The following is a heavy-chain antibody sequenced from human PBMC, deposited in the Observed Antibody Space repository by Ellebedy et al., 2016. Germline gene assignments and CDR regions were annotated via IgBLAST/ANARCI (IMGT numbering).Heavy chain of an antibody. D-gene: IGHD2-21*01. J-gene: IGHJ5*02. V-gene: IGHV4-34*01. Sequence: SETLSLTXAVYGGSFSGYYWSWIRQPPGKGLEWIGEINHSGSTNYNPSLKSRVTISVDTSKNQFSLKLSSVTAADTAVYYCARGVAYCGGDCYGGATKLHHNWFNPWGQGTLVTVSS. CDR2: INHSGST. CDR1: GGSFSGYY. CDR3: ARGVAYCGGDCYGGATKLHHNWFNP.